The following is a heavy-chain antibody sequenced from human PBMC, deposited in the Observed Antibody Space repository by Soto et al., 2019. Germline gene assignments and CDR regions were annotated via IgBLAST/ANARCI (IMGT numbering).Heavy chain of an antibody. CDR3: ARTSGYDLLSDY. Sequence: QVQLVQSGGEVKKPGASVKVSCEASGYTFTSYTISWVRQAPGQGLEWMGWISPYNGNTNYAQKLQGRVTMTTDTSTTTAYMELRSLRSDDTAVYYCARTSGYDLLSDYWGQGTLVTVSS. CDR1: GYTFTSYT. CDR2: ISPYNGNT. V-gene: IGHV1-18*01. D-gene: IGHD5-12*01. J-gene: IGHJ4*02.